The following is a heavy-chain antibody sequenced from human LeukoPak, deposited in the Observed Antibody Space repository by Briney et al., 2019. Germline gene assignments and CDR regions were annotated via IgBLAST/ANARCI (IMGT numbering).Heavy chain of an antibody. CDR3: ARDGSMTGYSGNWFDP. CDR2: IIPIFGTA. CDR1: GGTFSSYA. D-gene: IGHD2-15*01. J-gene: IGHJ5*02. Sequence: ASVKVSCKASGGTFSSYAISWVRQAPGQGLEWMGGIIPIFGTANYAQKFQGRVTITADKSTSTAYMELSSLRSEDTAVYYCARDGSMTGYSGNWFDPWGQGTLVTVSS. V-gene: IGHV1-69*06.